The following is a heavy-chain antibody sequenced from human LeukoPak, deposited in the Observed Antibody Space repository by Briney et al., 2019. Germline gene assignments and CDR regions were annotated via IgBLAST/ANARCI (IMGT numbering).Heavy chain of an antibody. D-gene: IGHD2-2*02. J-gene: IGHJ4*02. CDR3: ARGPTTTSYYRGEIDY. Sequence: GASVKVSCKASGGTFSSYAISWVRQAPGRGLEWMGRIVPIFGTANYAQKFQGRVTITTDESTSTAYMELSSLRSEDTAVYYCARGPTTTSYYRGEIDYWGQGTLVTVSS. V-gene: IGHV1-69*05. CDR2: IVPIFGTA. CDR1: GGTFSSYA.